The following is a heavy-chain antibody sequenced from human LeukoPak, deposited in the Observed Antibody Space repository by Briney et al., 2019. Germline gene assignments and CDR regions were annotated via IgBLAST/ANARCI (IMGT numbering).Heavy chain of an antibody. D-gene: IGHD6-13*01. CDR3: AKVRGSSWCPFDY. CDR1: GFTLTSHA. Sequence: GGSLRLSCAASGFTLTSHAMSWVRQAPGEGLEWVSLITANGDSTYYADSVKGRITISRDNSKNMLFLQMNSLRAEDTAVYYCAKVRGSSWCPFDYWGQGTLVTVSS. J-gene: IGHJ4*02. CDR2: ITANGDST. V-gene: IGHV3-23*01.